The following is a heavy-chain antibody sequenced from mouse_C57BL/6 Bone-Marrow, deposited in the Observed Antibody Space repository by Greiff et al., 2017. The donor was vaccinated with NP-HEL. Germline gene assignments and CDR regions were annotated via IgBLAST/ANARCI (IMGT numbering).Heavy chain of an antibody. CDR3: RGGGYVGYYGFAY. Sequence: VQLQQSGAELVRPGASVTLSCKASGYTFTDYEMHWVKQTPVHGLEWIGAIDPETGGTAYNQKFKGKAILTADKSSSTAYMELRSLTSEDSAVYYCRGGGYVGYYGFAYWGQGTLVTVSA. J-gene: IGHJ3*01. D-gene: IGHD2-3*01. V-gene: IGHV1-15*01. CDR2: IDPETGGT. CDR1: GYTFTDYE.